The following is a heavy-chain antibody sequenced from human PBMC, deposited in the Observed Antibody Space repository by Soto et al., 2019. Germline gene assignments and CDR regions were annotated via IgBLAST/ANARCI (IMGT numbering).Heavy chain of an antibody. CDR2: ISAYNGNT. V-gene: IGHV1-18*01. J-gene: IGHJ5*02. Sequence: ASVKVSCKASGYTFTSYGISWVRQAPGQGLEWMGWISAYNGNTNYAQKLQGRVTMTTDTSTSTAYMELRSLRSDDTAVYYFARDLGDYDFWSGYRRRFDPWGQGTLVTVSS. CDR3: ARDLGDYDFWSGYRRRFDP. D-gene: IGHD3-3*01. CDR1: GYTFTSYG.